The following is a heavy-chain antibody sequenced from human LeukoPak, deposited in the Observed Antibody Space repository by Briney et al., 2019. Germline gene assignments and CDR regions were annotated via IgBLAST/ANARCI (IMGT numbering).Heavy chain of an antibody. CDR3: ARLRGHMDP. Sequence: PSETLSLTWTVSGGSISSYYWSWIRQPPGKGLEWIGYIYYSGSTNYNPSLKSRVTISVDTSKNQFSLKLSSVTAADTAVYYCARLRGHMDPRGKGTLVTVSS. CDR2: IYYSGST. J-gene: IGHJ5*02. V-gene: IGHV4-59*01. D-gene: IGHD2-21*01. CDR1: GGSISSYY.